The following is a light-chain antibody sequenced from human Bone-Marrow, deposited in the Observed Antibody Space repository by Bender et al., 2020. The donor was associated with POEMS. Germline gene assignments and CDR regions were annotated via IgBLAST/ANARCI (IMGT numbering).Light chain of an antibody. J-gene: IGLJ3*02. CDR3: TSYRSSYVSHSTPWV. V-gene: IGLV2-14*03. CDR1: SIDIGGYNY. Sequence: QSALTQPASVSGSPGQSITISCTGTSIDIGGYNYVSWYQQHPGKAPKLVLYDVSSRPSGVSNRFSGSKSGNTASLTISGLQPEDEANYHCTSYRSSYVSHSTPWVFGGGTKVTVL. CDR2: DVS.